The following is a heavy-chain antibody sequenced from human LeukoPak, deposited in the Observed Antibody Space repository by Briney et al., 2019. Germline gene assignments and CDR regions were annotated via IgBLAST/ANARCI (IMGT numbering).Heavy chain of an antibody. V-gene: IGHV3-20*04. J-gene: IGHJ4*02. D-gene: IGHD3-3*01. CDR1: GFTFDDYG. CDR3: ARDNPGGLYFWSGYYTYYFDY. CDR2: INWNGGST. Sequence: PGGYLRLSCAASGFTFDDYGMSWVRHAPGKGLEWVSGINWNGGSTGYADSVKGRFTISRDNAKNSLYLQMNSLRAEDTALYCGARDNPGGLYFWSGYYTYYFDYWGQGTPGTVSS.